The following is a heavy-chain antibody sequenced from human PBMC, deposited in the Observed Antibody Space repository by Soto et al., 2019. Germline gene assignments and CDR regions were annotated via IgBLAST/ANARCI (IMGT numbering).Heavy chain of an antibody. J-gene: IGHJ4*02. Sequence: GGSLRLSCAASGFTFSSYAMHWVRQAPGKGLEWVAVISYDGSNKYYADSVKGRFTISRDNSKNTLYLQMNSLRAEDTAVYYCAREGSSSWYYFDYWGQGTLVTVSS. CDR3: AREGSSSWYYFDY. D-gene: IGHD6-13*01. V-gene: IGHV3-30-3*01. CDR2: ISYDGSNK. CDR1: GFTFSSYA.